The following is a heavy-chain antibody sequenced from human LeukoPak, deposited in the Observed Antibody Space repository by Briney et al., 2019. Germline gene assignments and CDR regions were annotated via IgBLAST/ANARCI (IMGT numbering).Heavy chain of an antibody. J-gene: IGHJ3*02. CDR1: GFTFNNYN. D-gene: IGHD3-10*01. V-gene: IGHV3-23*01. CDR3: AKDFEIGGITMVRGGAFDI. CDR2: ISGSGGST. Sequence: PGGSLRLSCAASGFTFNNYNMNWVRQAPGKGLEWVSAISGSGGSTYYADSVKGRFTISRDNSKNTLYLQMNSLRAEDTAVYYCAKDFEIGGITMVRGGAFDIWGQGTMVTVSS.